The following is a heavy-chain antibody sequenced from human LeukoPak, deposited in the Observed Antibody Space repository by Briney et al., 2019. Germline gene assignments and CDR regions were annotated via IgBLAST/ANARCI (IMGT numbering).Heavy chain of an antibody. CDR3: ARSWDARLNFDY. CDR2: IHSGGST. CDR1: GFIVSNNY. D-gene: IGHD1-26*01. J-gene: IGHJ4*02. Sequence: TGGSLRLSCAASGFIVSNNYMNWVRQAPGKGLEGVSVIHSGGSTYYADSVKGRFTISRDNSKNTVNLQMDDLRAEDTAVYYCARSWDARLNFDYWGQGTLVTVSS. V-gene: IGHV3-66*02.